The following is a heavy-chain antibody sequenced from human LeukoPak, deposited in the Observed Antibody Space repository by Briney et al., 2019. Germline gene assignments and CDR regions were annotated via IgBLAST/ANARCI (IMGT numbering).Heavy chain of an antibody. Sequence: GGSLRLSCVASGFSFNNYRMTWVRQAPGKGLEWVANIKQDGSEKQYVDSVKGRFAISRDNAKKSLYLQINTLRAEDTAVYYCVRGPHIAATSYWGQGTLITVSS. CDR1: GFSFNNYR. V-gene: IGHV3-7*03. CDR2: IKQDGSEK. CDR3: VRGPHIAATSY. J-gene: IGHJ4*02. D-gene: IGHD6-25*01.